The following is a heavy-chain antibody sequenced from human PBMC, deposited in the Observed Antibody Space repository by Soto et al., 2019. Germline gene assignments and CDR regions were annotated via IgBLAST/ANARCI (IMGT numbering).Heavy chain of an antibody. CDR1: GYTFTSYA. CDR2: INAGNGNT. D-gene: IGHD3-22*01. CDR3: ASSRMIDSSGYPY. V-gene: IGHV1-3*01. J-gene: IGHJ4*02. Sequence: EASVKVSCKASGYTFTSYAMHWVRQAPGQRLEWMGWINAGNGNTKYSQKFQGRVTITRDTSASTAYMELSSLRSEDTAVYYYASSRMIDSSGYPYWGQGTLVTVSS.